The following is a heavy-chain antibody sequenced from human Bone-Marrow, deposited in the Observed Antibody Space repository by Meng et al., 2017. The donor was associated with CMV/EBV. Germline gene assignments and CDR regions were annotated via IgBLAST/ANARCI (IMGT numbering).Heavy chain of an antibody. CDR2: ISSSGSTI. D-gene: IGHD2-2*01. CDR3: ARVNERLVVPAAMSDYYGMDV. CDR1: GFTFSDYY. J-gene: IGHJ6*02. V-gene: IGHV3-11*04. Sequence: GGSLRLSCAASGFTFSDYYMSWIRQAPGKGLEWVSYISSSGSTIYYADSVKGRFTISRDNAKNSLYLQMNSLRAEDTAVYYCARVNERLVVPAAMSDYYGMDVWGQATTVTVSS.